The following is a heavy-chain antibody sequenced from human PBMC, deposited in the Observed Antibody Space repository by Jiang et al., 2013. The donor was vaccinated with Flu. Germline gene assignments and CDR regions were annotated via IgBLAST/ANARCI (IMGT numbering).Heavy chain of an antibody. V-gene: IGHV4-59*01. D-gene: IGHD6-25*01. CDR2: IYYSGST. J-gene: IGHJ4*02. Sequence: LLKPSETLSLTCTVSGGSINNYYWNWIRQPPGKGLEWIGYIYYSGSTNYNPSLKSRVTMSVDTSKNQFSLELSSVTASDTAVYYCARGRGQRLAPLSDYWGQGTLVTVSS. CDR1: GGSINNYY. CDR3: ARGRGQRLAPLSDY.